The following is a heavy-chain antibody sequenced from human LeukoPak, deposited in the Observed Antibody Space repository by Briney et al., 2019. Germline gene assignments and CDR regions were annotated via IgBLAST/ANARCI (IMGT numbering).Heavy chain of an antibody. CDR2: ITGSGGST. Sequence: QAGGSLRLSCSASGFTFSTYFMHWVRQAPGKGLECVSAITGSGGSTYYADSVKGRFTISGDNSKNTLYLQMSSLRAEDTAVYYCVRDQRGGSSGYYDSWGQGTLVTVSS. V-gene: IGHV3-64D*06. J-gene: IGHJ4*02. CDR3: VRDQRGGSSGYYDS. CDR1: GFTFSTYF. D-gene: IGHD3-22*01.